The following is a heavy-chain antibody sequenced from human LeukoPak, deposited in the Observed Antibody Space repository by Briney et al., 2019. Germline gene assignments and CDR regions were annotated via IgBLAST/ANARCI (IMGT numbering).Heavy chain of an antibody. V-gene: IGHV3-48*02. D-gene: IGHD6-13*01. J-gene: IGHJ4*02. CDR3: ARARYSSSWYLDY. CDR2: ISTTSNTI. CDR1: GFTFSSYS. Sequence: GGSLRLSCAASGFTFSSYSMHWVRQAPGKGLEWVSGISTTSNTIYYADSVKGRFTISRDNAKNSLYLQMSGLGDEDTAVYFCARARYSSSWYLDYWGQGTLVAVSS.